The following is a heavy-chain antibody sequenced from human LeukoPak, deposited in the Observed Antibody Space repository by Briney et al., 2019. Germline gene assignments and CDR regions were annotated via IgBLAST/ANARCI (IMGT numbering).Heavy chain of an antibody. J-gene: IGHJ4*02. CDR2: INHSGST. CDR1: GGSFSGYY. CDR3: ARPFCSTSCH. V-gene: IGHV4-34*01. Sequence: SETLSLTCAVYGGSFSGYYWSWIRQPPGKGLEWIGEINHSGSTNHNPSLKSRVTISVDTSKNQFSLKLSSVTAADTAVYYCARPFCSTSCHWGQGTLVTVSS. D-gene: IGHD2-2*01.